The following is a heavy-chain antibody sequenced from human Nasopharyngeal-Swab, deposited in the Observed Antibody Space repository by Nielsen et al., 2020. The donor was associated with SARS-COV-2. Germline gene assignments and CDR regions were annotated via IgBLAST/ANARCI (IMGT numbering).Heavy chain of an antibody. Sequence: ASVKVSCKVSEYTLTVLPIHWVRQAPGKGLEWMGTVVPEDGEPIYAQNFQGRVTMTEDTSTYTAYLELSSLRSEDTAVYYCASEGSGVFGVVIYAFDIWGPGTLVTVSS. V-gene: IGHV1-24*01. CDR3: ASEGSGVFGVVIYAFDI. D-gene: IGHD3-3*01. J-gene: IGHJ3*02. CDR2: VVPEDGEP. CDR1: EYTLTVLP.